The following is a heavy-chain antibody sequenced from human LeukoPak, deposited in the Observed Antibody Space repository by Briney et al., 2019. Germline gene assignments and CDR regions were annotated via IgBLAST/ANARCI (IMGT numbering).Heavy chain of an antibody. CDR1: GGTFSSYG. Sequence: SVKVSCKASGGTFSSYGITWVRQAPGQGIEWMGRVVPILDISNYAQMFQDRVTITADKSTSTAYMELSSLRSEDTAVYFCARTNYYDSSGSQGPGTFYYGLDVWGQGTTVTVSS. J-gene: IGHJ6*02. CDR3: ARTNYYDSSGSQGPGTFYYGLDV. D-gene: IGHD3-22*01. CDR2: VVPILDIS. V-gene: IGHV1-69*04.